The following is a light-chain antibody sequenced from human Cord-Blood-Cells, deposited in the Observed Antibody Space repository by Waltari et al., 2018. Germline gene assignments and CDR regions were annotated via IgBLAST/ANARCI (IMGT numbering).Light chain of an antibody. CDR3: QQYNSYSYT. J-gene: IGKJ2*01. Sequence: DIPMTQTPSTLSASLGDRVPIPCRASQIISSWLAWYQQKPGKAPKPLIYDASSLESGVPSRFSGSGSGTEFTLTISSLQPDDFATYYCQQYNSYSYTFGQGTKLEIK. CDR1: QIISSW. CDR2: DAS. V-gene: IGKV1-5*01.